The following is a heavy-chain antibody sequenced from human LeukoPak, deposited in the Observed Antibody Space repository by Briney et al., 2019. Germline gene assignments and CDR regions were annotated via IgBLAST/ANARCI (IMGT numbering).Heavy chain of an antibody. Sequence: GESLKISWKGSGYSFTSYWIGWLRQMPGKGLEWMGIIYTGDSDTRYSPSFQGQVTISADKSISTAYLQWSSLKASDTAMYYCASQYYDRSGYSRDYWGQGTLVTVSS. V-gene: IGHV5-51*01. CDR3: ASQYYDRSGYSRDY. J-gene: IGHJ4*02. D-gene: IGHD3-22*01. CDR1: GYSFTSYW. CDR2: IYTGDSDT.